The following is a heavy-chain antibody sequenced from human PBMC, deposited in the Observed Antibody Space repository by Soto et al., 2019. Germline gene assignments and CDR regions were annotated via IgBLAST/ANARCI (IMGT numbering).Heavy chain of an antibody. CDR2: ISYDGSNK. J-gene: IGHJ4*02. Sequence: GGSLRLSCAASGFTFSSYGMHWVRQAPGKGLEWVAVISYDGSNKYYADSVKGRFTISRDNSKNTLYLQMNSLRAEDTAVYYCATVDTYCGGDCYSPHPFDYWGQGTLVTVSS. D-gene: IGHD2-21*02. V-gene: IGHV3-30*03. CDR1: GFTFSSYG. CDR3: ATVDTYCGGDCYSPHPFDY.